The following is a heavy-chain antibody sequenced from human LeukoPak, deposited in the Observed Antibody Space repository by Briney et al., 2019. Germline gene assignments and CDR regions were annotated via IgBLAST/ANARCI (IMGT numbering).Heavy chain of an antibody. CDR1: GYILTRNW. V-gene: IGHV5-51*01. D-gene: IGHD2-15*01. J-gene: IGHJ4*02. Sequence: GESLKISCKISGYILTRNWIGWVRQVPGKGLEWMGLAYPGDSGTKYSPSFQGQVTFSVDKSISTAYLQFSSLKASDTAMYYCARLISGYFDYWGQGTLVTVSS. CDR3: ARLISGYFDY. CDR2: AYPGDSGT.